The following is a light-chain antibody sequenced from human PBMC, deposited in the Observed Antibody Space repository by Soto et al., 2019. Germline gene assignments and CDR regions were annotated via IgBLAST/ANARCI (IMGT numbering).Light chain of an antibody. V-gene: IGKV3-20*01. CDR1: QSVGRNY. J-gene: IGKJ4*01. Sequence: EIGLTQSPGTLSVSPGQRVTLSCRASQSVGRNYLAWYQQKPGQAPRLLIHGASTRATGIPDRFSGSGSATYFTLTISRLEPEDFAVYFCQQYASSPLTFGGGAKVETK. CDR2: GAS. CDR3: QQYASSPLT.